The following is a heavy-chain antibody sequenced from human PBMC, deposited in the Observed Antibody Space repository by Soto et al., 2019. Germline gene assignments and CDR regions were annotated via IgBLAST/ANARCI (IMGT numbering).Heavy chain of an antibody. D-gene: IGHD6-6*01. CDR1: GFIFEDYA. CDR3: TKSRGVAGRPLDD. V-gene: IGHV3-9*01. CDR2: ITWNSDSL. Sequence: EVQLVESGGGLVQPGRSLRLSCAASGFIFEDYAMHWVRQAPGKDLEWVSSITWNSDSLAYTGSVKGRFTISRDNAKNSLYLEMDSLRPEDTALYFCTKSRGVAGRPLDDWGQGTFVTVSS. J-gene: IGHJ4*02.